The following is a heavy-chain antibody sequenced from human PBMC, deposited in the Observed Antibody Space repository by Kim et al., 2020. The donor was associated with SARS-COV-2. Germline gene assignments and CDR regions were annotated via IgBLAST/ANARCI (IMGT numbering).Heavy chain of an antibody. CDR3: ARDGSVGATGWYAFDI. CDR1: GYTFTSYG. D-gene: IGHD1-26*01. CDR2: ISAYNGNT. Sequence: ASVKVSCKASGYTFTSYGISWVRQAPGQGLEWMGWISAYNGNTNYAQKLQGRVTMTTDTSTSTAYMELRSLRSDDTAVYYCARDGSVGATGWYAFDIWGQRTMVTVSS. V-gene: IGHV1-18*01. J-gene: IGHJ3*02.